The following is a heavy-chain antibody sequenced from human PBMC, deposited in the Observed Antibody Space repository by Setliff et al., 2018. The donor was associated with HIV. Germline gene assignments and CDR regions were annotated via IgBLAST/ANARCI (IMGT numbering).Heavy chain of an antibody. CDR2: ISYDGSNK. CDR1: EFTFSSYA. J-gene: IGHJ6*02. Sequence: GGSLRLSCAASEFTFSSYAMHWVRQAPGKGLEWVAVISYDGSNKYYADSVKGRFTISRDNSKNTLYLQMNSLRAEDTAVYYCARSVIGYYYYGMDVWGQGTLVTVSS. CDR3: ARSVIGYYYYGMDV. D-gene: IGHD3-10*01. V-gene: IGHV3-30*01.